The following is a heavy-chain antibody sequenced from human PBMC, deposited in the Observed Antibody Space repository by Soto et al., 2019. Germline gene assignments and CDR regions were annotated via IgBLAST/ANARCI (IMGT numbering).Heavy chain of an antibody. CDR2: ISAYNGNT. CDR3: ARDYLDDYGDYPNWFDP. Sequence: QVQLVQSGAEVKKPGASVKVSCKASGYTFTSYGISCVRQAPGQGLEWMGWISAYNGNTNYAQKLQGRVTMTTDTPTSTAYMELRSLRSDDTAVYYCARDYLDDYGDYPNWFDPWGQGTLVTVSS. V-gene: IGHV1-18*04. J-gene: IGHJ5*02. CDR1: GYTFTSYG. D-gene: IGHD4-17*01.